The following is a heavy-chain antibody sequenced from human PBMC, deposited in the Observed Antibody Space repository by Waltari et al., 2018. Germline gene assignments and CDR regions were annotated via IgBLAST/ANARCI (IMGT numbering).Heavy chain of an antibody. J-gene: IGHJ6*02. V-gene: IGHV4-4*07. CDR1: GGSISSYY. CDR3: ARTYSSGWYGSSDYYYGMDV. Sequence: QVQLQESGPGLVKPSETLSLTCTVSGGSISSYYWSWIRQPTGKGLEWIGRIYTRGITNYNPSLKSRVTMSVDTSKNHVSLKLSSVTAADTAVYYCARTYSSGWYGSSDYYYGMDVWGQGTTVTVSS. CDR2: IYTRGIT. D-gene: IGHD6-19*01.